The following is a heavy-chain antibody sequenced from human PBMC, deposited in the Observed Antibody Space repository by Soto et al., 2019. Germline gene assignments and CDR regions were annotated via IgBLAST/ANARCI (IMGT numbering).Heavy chain of an antibody. CDR3: ARADYYDSSGHFDY. J-gene: IGHJ4*02. V-gene: IGHV3-30-3*01. CDR2: ISYDGSNK. D-gene: IGHD3-22*01. CDR1: GFTFSSYA. Sequence: QVQLVESGGGVVQPGRSLRLSCAASGFTFSSYAMHWVRQAPGKGLEWVAVISYDGSNKYYADSVTGRFTISRDNSKNTLYLQMNSLRAEDTAVYYCARADYYDSSGHFDYWGQGTLVTVSS.